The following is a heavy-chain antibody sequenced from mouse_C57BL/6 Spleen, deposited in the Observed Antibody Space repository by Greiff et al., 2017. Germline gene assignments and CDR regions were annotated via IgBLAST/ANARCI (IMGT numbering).Heavy chain of an antibody. CDR2: ISSGSSTI. J-gene: IGHJ3*01. Sequence: EVQLKESGGGLVKPGGSLKLSCAASGFTFSDYGMHWVRQAPEKGLEWVAYISSGSSTIYYADTVKGRFTISRDNAKNTLFLQMTSLRSEDTAMYYCARDHGGFAYWGQGTLVTVSA. V-gene: IGHV5-17*01. CDR3: ARDHGGFAY. CDR1: GFTFSDYG.